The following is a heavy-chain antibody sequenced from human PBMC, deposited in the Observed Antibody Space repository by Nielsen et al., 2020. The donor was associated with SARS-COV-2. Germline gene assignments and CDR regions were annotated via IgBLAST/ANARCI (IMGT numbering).Heavy chain of an antibody. CDR3: ARVSVASPNFDY. Sequence: GGSLRLSCVASGFTFSSYNMNWVRLAPGKGLEWVSSVSATSTYIYYADSVKGRFTSSRDNSKNSLYLQMNSLRAEDTAVYYCARVSVASPNFDYWGQGTLVTVSS. J-gene: IGHJ4*02. D-gene: IGHD5/OR15-5a*01. CDR2: VSATSTYI. CDR1: GFTFSSYN. V-gene: IGHV3-21*01.